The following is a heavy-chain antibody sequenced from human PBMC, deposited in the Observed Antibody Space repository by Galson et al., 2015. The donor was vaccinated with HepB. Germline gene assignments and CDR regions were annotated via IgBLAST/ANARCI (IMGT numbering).Heavy chain of an antibody. Sequence: CAISGDRVSRGNAAWNWIRQSPSRGLEWLGRTYYRSKWYSDYAESVKGRISVNPDSSSNQFSLQLNSVTPEDTAIYYCSMGYSYGSQAFEIWGQGTMVTVSS. D-gene: IGHD5-18*01. V-gene: IGHV6-1*01. J-gene: IGHJ3*02. CDR1: GDRVSRGNAA. CDR3: SMGYSYGSQAFEI. CDR2: TYYRSKWYS.